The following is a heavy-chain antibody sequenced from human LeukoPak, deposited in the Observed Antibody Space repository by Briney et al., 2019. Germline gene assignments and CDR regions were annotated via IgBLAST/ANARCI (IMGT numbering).Heavy chain of an antibody. CDR1: GFTFSSYW. Sequence: PGGSLRLSCAASGFTFSSYWMHWVRQAPGKGLVWVSRINSDGSSTSYADSVKGRFTISRDNAKNTLYLQMNSLRAEDTAVYYCARDGPRGEYSGYETRVYGMDVWGQGTTVTVSS. D-gene: IGHD5-12*01. V-gene: IGHV3-74*01. J-gene: IGHJ6*02. CDR3: ARDGPRGEYSGYETRVYGMDV. CDR2: INSDGSST.